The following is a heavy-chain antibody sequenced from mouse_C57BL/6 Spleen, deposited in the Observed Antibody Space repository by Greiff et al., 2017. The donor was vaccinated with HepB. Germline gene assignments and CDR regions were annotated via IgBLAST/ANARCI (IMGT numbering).Heavy chain of an antibody. CDR2: IHPNSGST. CDR1: GYTFTSYW. V-gene: IGHV1-64*01. CDR3: AREGGLRLLDY. J-gene: IGHJ2*01. Sequence: VQLQQPGAELVKPGASVKLSCKASGYTFTSYWMHWVKQRPGQGLEWIGMIHPNSGSTNYNEKFKNKATLTVDKSSSTAYMQLSSLTSEDSAVYYCAREGGLRLLDYWGQGTTLTVSS. D-gene: IGHD3-2*02.